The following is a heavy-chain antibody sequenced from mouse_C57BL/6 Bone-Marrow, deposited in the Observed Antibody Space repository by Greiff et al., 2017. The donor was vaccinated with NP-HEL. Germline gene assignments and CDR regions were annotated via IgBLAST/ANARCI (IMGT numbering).Heavy chain of an antibody. CDR2: IYPRDGST. Sequence: VQLQQSDAELVKPGASVKISCKVSGYTFTDHTIHWMKQRPEQGLEWIGYIYPRDGSTKYNEKFKGKATLTADKSSSPAYMQLNSLTSEDSAVYFCARQYYGSSYYWYFDVWGTGTTVTVSS. J-gene: IGHJ1*03. D-gene: IGHD1-1*01. V-gene: IGHV1-78*01. CDR3: ARQYYGSSYYWYFDV. CDR1: GYTFTDHT.